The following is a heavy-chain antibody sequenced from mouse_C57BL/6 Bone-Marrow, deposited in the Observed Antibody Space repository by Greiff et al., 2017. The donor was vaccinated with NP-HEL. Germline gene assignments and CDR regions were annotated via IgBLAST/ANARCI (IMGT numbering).Heavy chain of an antibody. Sequence: QVQLQQPGAELVRPGTSVKLSCKASGYTFTSYWMHWVEQRPGQGLEWIGVIDPSDSYTNYNQKLKGKATLTVDTSSSTAYMQLSSLTSEDSAVYYCARRGYDDLDYWGQGTTLTVSS. CDR3: ARRGYDDLDY. D-gene: IGHD2-2*01. CDR2: IDPSDSYT. V-gene: IGHV1-59*01. CDR1: GYTFTSYW. J-gene: IGHJ2*01.